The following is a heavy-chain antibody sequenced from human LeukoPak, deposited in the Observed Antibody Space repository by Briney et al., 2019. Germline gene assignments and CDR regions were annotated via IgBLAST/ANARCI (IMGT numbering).Heavy chain of an antibody. CDR1: GGSIRSYY. V-gene: IGHV4-59*08. J-gene: IGHJ4*02. CDR3: ASHSSGWFDY. Sequence: PSETLSLTFTVSGGSIRSYYWNWIRQPPGKGLEWIGYAPYTGSTNYNPSLKSRVTISVDTSKNQFSLKLSSVTAADTAVYYCASHSSGWFDYWGQGTLVTVSS. D-gene: IGHD6-19*01. CDR2: APYTGST.